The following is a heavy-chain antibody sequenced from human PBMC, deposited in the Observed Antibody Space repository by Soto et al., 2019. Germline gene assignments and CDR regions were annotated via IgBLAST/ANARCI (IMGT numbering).Heavy chain of an antibody. V-gene: IGHV3-30*18. J-gene: IGHJ6*02. Sequence: PGGSLRLSCAASGFTFSSYGMHWVRQAPGKGLEWVAVLSFDVSNKYYADSVKGRFTISRDNSKNTLYLQMNSLRAEDTAVYYCAKMDTAKAYYYYYYGMDVWGQGTTVTVSS. CDR3: AKMDTAKAYYYYYYGMDV. D-gene: IGHD5-18*01. CDR1: GFTFSSYG. CDR2: LSFDVSNK.